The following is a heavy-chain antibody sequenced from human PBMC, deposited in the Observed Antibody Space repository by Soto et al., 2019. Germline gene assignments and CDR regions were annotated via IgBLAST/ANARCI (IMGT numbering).Heavy chain of an antibody. D-gene: IGHD3-10*01. J-gene: IGHJ4*02. CDR3: VRDLDGSGSYYTDY. CDR1: GYTFSTYG. V-gene: IGHV1-18*01. Sequence: ASVKVSCKXSGYTFSTYGINWVPQDPGQGLEWMGWTRPNNGNTKYAQNLQGRVTMTTDTSTSTAYMELRSLRPDDTAVYYCVRDLDGSGSYYTDYWGQGTLVTVSS. CDR2: TRPNNGNT.